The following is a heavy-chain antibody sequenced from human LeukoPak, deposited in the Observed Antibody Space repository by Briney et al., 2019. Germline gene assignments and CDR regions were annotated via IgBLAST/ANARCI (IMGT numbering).Heavy chain of an antibody. V-gene: IGHV4-30-2*01. J-gene: IGHJ5*02. Sequence: SQTLSLTCTVSGGSISSGGYYWSWIRQPPGKGLEWIGEINHSGSTNYNPSLKSRVTISVDTSKNQFSLKLSSVTAADTAVYYCARGPIVVVVAANYNWFDPWGQGTLVTVSS. CDR2: INHSGST. CDR1: GGSISSGGYY. D-gene: IGHD2-15*01. CDR3: ARGPIVVVVAANYNWFDP.